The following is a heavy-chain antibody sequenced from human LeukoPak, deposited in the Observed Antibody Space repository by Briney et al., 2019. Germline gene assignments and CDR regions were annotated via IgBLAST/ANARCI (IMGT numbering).Heavy chain of an antibody. V-gene: IGHV1-2*02. CDR2: INPNIGGA. CDR1: GYTFTSYS. CDR3: ARGLADRYCSGDSCYPGYNWFDP. D-gene: IGHD2-15*01. J-gene: IGHJ5*02. Sequence: ASVKVSCKASGYTFTSYSINWLRQAPGQGLEWMGWINPNIGGANYALKFQGRVTMTRDTSISTVYMELRRLRSDDTAVYYCARGLADRYCSGDSCYPGYNWFDPWGQGTQVTVSS.